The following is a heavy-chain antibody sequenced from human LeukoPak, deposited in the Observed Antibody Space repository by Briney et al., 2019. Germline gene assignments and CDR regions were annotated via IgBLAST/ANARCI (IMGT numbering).Heavy chain of an antibody. Sequence: SETLSLTCAVYGGSFSGYYWSWIRQPPGKGLEWIGSIYYSGSTYYNPSLKSRVTISVDTSKNQFSLKLSSVTAADTAVYYCASWDSSSEYFDYWGQGTLVTVSS. D-gene: IGHD6-6*01. V-gene: IGHV4-34*01. CDR2: IYYSGST. CDR3: ASWDSSSEYFDY. CDR1: GGSFSGYY. J-gene: IGHJ4*02.